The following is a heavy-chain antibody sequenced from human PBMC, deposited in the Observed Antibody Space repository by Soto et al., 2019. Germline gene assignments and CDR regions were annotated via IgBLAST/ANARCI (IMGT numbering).Heavy chain of an antibody. CDR2: IIPILGIA. Sequence: QVQLVQSGAEVKKPGSSVKVSCKASGGTFSSYTISWVQQAPGQGLEWMGRIIPILGIANYAKKFQGRVTITADKSTSTAYMELSSLRSEDTAVYYCARGNGEVLSGYDPFDYWGQGTLVTVSS. V-gene: IGHV1-69*02. CDR1: GGTFSSYT. D-gene: IGHD5-12*01. J-gene: IGHJ4*02. CDR3: ARGNGEVLSGYDPFDY.